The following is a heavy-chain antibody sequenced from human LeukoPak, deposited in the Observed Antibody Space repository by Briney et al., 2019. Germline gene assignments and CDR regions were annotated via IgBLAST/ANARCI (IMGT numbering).Heavy chain of an antibody. J-gene: IGHJ4*02. CDR3: ARDPYGSGSRMVFDY. CDR2: IWYDGSNK. CDR1: GFTFRSYD. V-gene: IGHV3-33*08. Sequence: GGSLRLSCAASGFTFRSYDMSWVRQAPGKGLEWVAVIWYDGSNKYYADSVKGRFTISRDNSKNTLYLQMNSLRAEDTAVYYCARDPYGSGSRMVFDYWGQGTLVTVSS. D-gene: IGHD3-10*01.